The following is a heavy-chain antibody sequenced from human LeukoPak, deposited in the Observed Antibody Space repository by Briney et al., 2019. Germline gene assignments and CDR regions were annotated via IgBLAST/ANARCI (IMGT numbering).Heavy chain of an antibody. CDR3: ARYRTLGYFDY. J-gene: IGHJ4*02. V-gene: IGHV1-69*04. CDR1: GGTFSSYA. D-gene: IGHD1/OR15-1a*01. CDR2: IIPILGIA. Sequence: SVKVSCKASGGTFSSYAISWVRQAPGQGLEWMGRIIPILGIANYAQKFQGRVTITADKSTSTAYMELSSLRSEDTAVYYCARYRTLGYFDYWGQGTLVTVSS.